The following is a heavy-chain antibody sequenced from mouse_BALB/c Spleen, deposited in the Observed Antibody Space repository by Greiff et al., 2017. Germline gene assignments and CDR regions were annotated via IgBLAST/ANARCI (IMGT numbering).Heavy chain of an antibody. Sequence: EVQLQQSGAELVKPGASVKLSCTASGFNIKDTYMHWVKQRPEQGLEWIGRIDPANGNTKYDPKFQGKATITADTSSNTAYLQLSSLTSEDTAVYYCATITTVVPYYFDYWGQGTTLTVSS. CDR1: GFNIKDTY. D-gene: IGHD1-1*01. CDR2: IDPANGNT. J-gene: IGHJ2*01. V-gene: IGHV14-3*02. CDR3: ATITTVVPYYFDY.